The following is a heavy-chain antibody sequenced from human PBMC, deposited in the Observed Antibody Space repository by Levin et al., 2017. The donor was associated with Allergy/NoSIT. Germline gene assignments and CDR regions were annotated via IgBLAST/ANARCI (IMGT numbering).Heavy chain of an antibody. V-gene: IGHV3-23*01. J-gene: IGHJ5*02. CDR2: ISGSGGST. Sequence: GGSLRLSCAASGFTFSSYAMSWVRQAPGKGLEWVSGISGSGGSTYYADSVKGRFTISRDNSKNTLYLQMNSLRAEDTAVYYCASNRWYGGYWFDPWGQGTLVTVSS. D-gene: IGHD1-26*01. CDR1: GFTFSSYA. CDR3: ASNRWYGGYWFDP.